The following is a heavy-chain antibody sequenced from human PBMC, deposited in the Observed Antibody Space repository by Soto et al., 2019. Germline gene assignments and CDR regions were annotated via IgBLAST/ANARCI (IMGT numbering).Heavy chain of an antibody. CDR2: INAGNGNT. V-gene: IGHV1-3*01. Sequence: ASVKVSCKASGYTFTSYAMHWVRQAPGQRLEWMGWINAGNGNTKYSQKFQGRVTITRDTSASTAYMELSNLRSEDKAVYYCARDPVSSNVKLSYYDYVWGSYRYDAGYYGMDVWGQGTTVTVSS. J-gene: IGHJ6*02. D-gene: IGHD3-16*02. CDR1: GYTFTSYA. CDR3: ARDPVSSNVKLSYYDYVWGSYRYDAGYYGMDV.